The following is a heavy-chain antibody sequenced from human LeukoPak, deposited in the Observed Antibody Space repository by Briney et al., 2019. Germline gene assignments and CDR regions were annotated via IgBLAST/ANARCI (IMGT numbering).Heavy chain of an antibody. CDR3: ARDLGPAPGISVGGSGFGY. J-gene: IGHJ4*02. CDR1: GFTFSSYG. CDR2: IWYDGSNK. D-gene: IGHD6-19*01. Sequence: GRSLRLSCAASGFTFSSYGMHWVRQAPGKGLEWVAVIWYDGSNKYYADSVKGRFTISRDNSKNTLYLQMNSLRAEDTAVYYCARDLGPAPGISVGGSGFGYWGQGTLVTVSS. V-gene: IGHV3-33*01.